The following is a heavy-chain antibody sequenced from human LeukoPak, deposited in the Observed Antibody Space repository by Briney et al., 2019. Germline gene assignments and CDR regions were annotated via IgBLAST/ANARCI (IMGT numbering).Heavy chain of an antibody. Sequence: GGSLRLSCAASGFTFSSYSMNWVRQAPGKGLEWVSSISSSSSYIYYADSVKGRFTISRDNAKNSLYLQMNSLRAEATAVYYCARDEEYYYDSSGYYPPGYWGQGTLVTVSS. CDR3: ARDEEYYYDSSGYYPPGY. V-gene: IGHV3-21*01. D-gene: IGHD3-22*01. CDR2: ISSSSSYI. CDR1: GFTFSSYS. J-gene: IGHJ4*02.